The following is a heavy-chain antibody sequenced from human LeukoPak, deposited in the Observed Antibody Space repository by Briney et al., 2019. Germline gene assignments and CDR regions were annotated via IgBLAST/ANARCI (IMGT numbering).Heavy chain of an antibody. J-gene: IGHJ4*02. V-gene: IGHV1-2*02. CDR1: GYTFTGYY. CDR3: ARDPGYTYAFDY. Sequence: GASVKVSCKASGYTFTGYYMHWVRQAPGQGLEWMGWINPNSGGTKYAQKFQGRVTMTRDTSFSTAYMALSRLRSDDTAVYYCARDPGYTYAFDYWGQGTLVTVSS. D-gene: IGHD5-18*01. CDR2: INPNSGGT.